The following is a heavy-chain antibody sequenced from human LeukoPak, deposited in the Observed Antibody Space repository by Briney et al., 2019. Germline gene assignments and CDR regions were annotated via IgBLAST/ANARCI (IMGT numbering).Heavy chain of an antibody. D-gene: IGHD3-22*01. CDR3: ARQGSSGHYPLDS. J-gene: IGHJ4*02. CDR1: GGSISSSKW. Sequence: PSGTLSLTCDVSGGSISSSKWWSWVRQPPGKGLEWIGEIWHTGTTNYNPSLMSRVTISVDDSKNQFSLKLNSVTVADTAVYYCARQGSSGHYPLDSWGQGTLVIVSS. V-gene: IGHV4-4*02. CDR2: IWHTGTT.